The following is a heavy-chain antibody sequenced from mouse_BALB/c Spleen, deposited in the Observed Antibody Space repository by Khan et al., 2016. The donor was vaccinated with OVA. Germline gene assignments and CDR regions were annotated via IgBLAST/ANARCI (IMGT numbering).Heavy chain of an antibody. CDR1: GYTFINYW. CDR3: ARRRLLWDFDF. D-gene: IGHD2-1*01. Sequence: QVQLKQSGAELAKPGASVKMSCKASGYTFINYWIIWVKQRPGQGLEWIGYINPSTGYTEYNQNFKDKATLTADKSSNTAYMQLSSLTYEDSALFYCARRRLLWDFDFWGQGTTLTVSS. V-gene: IGHV1-7*01. CDR2: INPSTGYT. J-gene: IGHJ2*01.